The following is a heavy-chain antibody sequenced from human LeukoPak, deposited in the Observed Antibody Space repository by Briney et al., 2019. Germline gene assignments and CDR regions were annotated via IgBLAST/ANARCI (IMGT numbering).Heavy chain of an antibody. V-gene: IGHV3-7*01. D-gene: IGHD3-9*01. CDR1: GFTFSSYW. Sequence: PGGSLRLSCAASGFTFSSYWMSLVRQAPGKGLEWVANIKQDGSEKYYVDSVKGRFTISRDNAKNSLYLQMNSLRAEDTAVYYCARDNYDILTGYTYYYYYMDVWGKGTTVTVSS. CDR2: IKQDGSEK. CDR3: ARDNYDILTGYTYYYYYMDV. J-gene: IGHJ6*03.